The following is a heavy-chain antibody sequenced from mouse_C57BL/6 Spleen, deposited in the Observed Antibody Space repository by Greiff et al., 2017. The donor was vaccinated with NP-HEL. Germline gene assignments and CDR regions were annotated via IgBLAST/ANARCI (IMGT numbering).Heavy chain of an antibody. CDR1: GYTFTSYW. J-gene: IGHJ2*01. CDR2: LDPSDSYT. D-gene: IGHD2-5*01. CDR3: ARRYSNYFDY. V-gene: IGHV1-69*01. Sequence: VQLQQPGAELVMPGASVKLSCKASGYTFTSYWMHWVKQRPGQGLEWIGELDPSDSYTNYNQKFKGKSTLTVDKSSSTAYMQLSSLTSEDSAVYYCARRYSNYFDYWGQGTTLTVSS.